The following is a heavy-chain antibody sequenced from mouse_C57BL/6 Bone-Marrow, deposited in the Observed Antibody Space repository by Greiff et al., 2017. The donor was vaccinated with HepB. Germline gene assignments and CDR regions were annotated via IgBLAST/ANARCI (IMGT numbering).Heavy chain of an antibody. V-gene: IGHV5-6*01. Sequence: EVQLVEPGGDLVKPGASLKLSCAASGFTFSSYGMSWVRQTPDKRLEWVATISRGGSYTYYPDSVKGRFTISRDNAKNTLYLQMSSLKSEDTAMYYCARRYGNYDYFDYWGQGTTLTVSS. CDR1: GFTFSSYG. J-gene: IGHJ2*01. CDR2: ISRGGSYT. CDR3: ARRYGNYDYFDY. D-gene: IGHD2-10*02.